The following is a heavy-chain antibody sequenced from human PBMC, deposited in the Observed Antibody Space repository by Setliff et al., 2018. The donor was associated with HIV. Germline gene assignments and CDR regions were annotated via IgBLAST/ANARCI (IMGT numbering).Heavy chain of an antibody. D-gene: IGHD3-10*01. J-gene: IGHJ4*02. CDR3: ARGESYGSGTVNIDS. V-gene: IGHV4-4*02. CDR1: GASISNSNW. Sequence: SETLSLTCAVSGASISNSNWWSWVRQSPGKGLEWIGEIHHSGKSNYKPSLKGRVTMSADQSKNQLSLSLTSVTAADTAVYYCARGESYGSGTVNIDSWGQGMLVTVSS. CDR2: IHHSGKS.